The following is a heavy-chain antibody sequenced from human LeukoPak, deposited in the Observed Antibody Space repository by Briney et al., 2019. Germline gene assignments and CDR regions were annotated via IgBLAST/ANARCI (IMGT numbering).Heavy chain of an antibody. D-gene: IGHD3-16*02. V-gene: IGHV1-69*05. CDR1: GGTFNSYA. J-gene: IGHJ5*02. Sequence: SVKVSCKASGGTFNSYAINWVRQAPGQGLEWMGRIIPIFGTTNYARNFQGRVTITTVKSTSTAYMELSSLRSEDTAVYYCAKAGLYDYVRGSYRQKWFDPWGQGTLVTVSS. CDR3: AKAGLYDYVRGSYRQKWFDP. CDR2: IIPIFGTT.